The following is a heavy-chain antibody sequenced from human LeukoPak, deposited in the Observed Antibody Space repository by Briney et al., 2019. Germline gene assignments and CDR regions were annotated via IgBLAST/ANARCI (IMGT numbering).Heavy chain of an antibody. J-gene: IGHJ4*02. D-gene: IGHD2-2*01. CDR1: GGSFSGYY. CDR2: INHSGST. Sequence: SETLSLTCAVYGGSFSGYYWSWIRQPPGKGLEWIGEINHSGSTNYNPSLKSRVTTSVDTSKNQFSLKLSSVTAADTAVYYCARGLGNCSSTSCYHPGKYYFDYWGQGTLVTVSS. V-gene: IGHV4-34*01. CDR3: ARGLGNCSSTSCYHPGKYYFDY.